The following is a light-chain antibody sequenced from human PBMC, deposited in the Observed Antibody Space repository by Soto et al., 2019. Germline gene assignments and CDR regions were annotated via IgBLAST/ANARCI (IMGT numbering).Light chain of an antibody. V-gene: IGKV3-20*01. CDR1: HGILSSH. Sequence: EIVLTQSPGTLSLSPGERATLSCRASHGILSSHLAWYQQKPGQGPRLLIYADSSRATGIPDRFSGSGSGTDFTLTISRLEPEDFAVYYCQQYGSSSWTFGQGTKV. CDR2: ADS. J-gene: IGKJ1*01. CDR3: QQYGSSSWT.